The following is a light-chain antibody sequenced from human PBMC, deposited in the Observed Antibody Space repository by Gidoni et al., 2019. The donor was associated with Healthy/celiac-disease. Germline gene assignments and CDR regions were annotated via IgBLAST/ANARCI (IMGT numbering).Light chain of an antibody. CDR1: QSVSSY. J-gene: IGKJ4*01. V-gene: IGKV3-11*01. CDR2: DAS. Sequence: EYVFTQSPATLPLSPGERATLSCRASQSVSSYLAWYQQKPGQAPRLLIYDASTRATGIPARFSGSGSGTDFTLTISSLEPEDFAVYYCQQRSNWPPLTFGGGTKVEIK. CDR3: QQRSNWPPLT.